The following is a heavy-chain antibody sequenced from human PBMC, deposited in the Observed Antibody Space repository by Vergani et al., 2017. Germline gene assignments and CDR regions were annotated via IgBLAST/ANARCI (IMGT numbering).Heavy chain of an antibody. D-gene: IGHD4-17*01. CDR3: ARGGFTVTPYYFDY. CDR1: GGSISSYY. Sequence: QVQLQESGPGLVKPSETLSLTCTVSGGSISSYYWSWIRQPPGKGLEWIGYIYYSGSTNYNPSRKSRVTISVDTSKNQFSLKLSSVTAADTAVYYCARGGFTVTPYYFDYWGQGTLVTVSS. V-gene: IGHV4-59*01. CDR2: IYYSGST. J-gene: IGHJ4*02.